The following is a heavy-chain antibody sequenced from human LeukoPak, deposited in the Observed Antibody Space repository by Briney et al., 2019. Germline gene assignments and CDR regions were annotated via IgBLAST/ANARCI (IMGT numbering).Heavy chain of an antibody. CDR3: ARPHYYGSGSILYYFPY. V-gene: IGHV1-69*01. J-gene: IGHJ4*02. Sequence: SVKVSCKASGGTFSSYAISWVRQAPGQGLEWMAGFIPIIGTPNYAQKFQGRVTITADESTSTAYMELSSLRSEDTAVYYCARPHYYGSGSILYYFPYWGQGTLVTVSS. CDR1: GGTFSSYA. D-gene: IGHD3-10*01. CDR2: FIPIIGTP.